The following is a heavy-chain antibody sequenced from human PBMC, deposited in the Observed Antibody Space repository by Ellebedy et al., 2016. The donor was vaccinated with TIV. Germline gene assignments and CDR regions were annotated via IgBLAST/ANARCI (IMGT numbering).Heavy chain of an antibody. J-gene: IGHJ3*02. CDR2: IYYSGST. V-gene: IGHV4-31*03. CDR1: GGSISSGGYY. D-gene: IGHD3-22*01. Sequence: SETLSLTXTVSGGSISSGGYYWSWIRQHPGKGLEWIGYIYYSGSTYYNPSLKSRVTISVDTSKNQFSLKLTSVVVADTAVYYCARDQNYDTSGRDALDIWGQGIMVTVSS. CDR3: ARDQNYDTSGRDALDI.